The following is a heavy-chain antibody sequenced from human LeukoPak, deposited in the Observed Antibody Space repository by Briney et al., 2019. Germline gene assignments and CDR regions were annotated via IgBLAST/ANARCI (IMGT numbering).Heavy chain of an antibody. CDR1: GFTFSSYW. D-gene: IGHD3-22*01. J-gene: IGHJ4*02. CDR2: IKQDGTEK. V-gene: IGHV3-7*01. CDR3: ARGFDSRFFDK. Sequence: GGSLRLSCAASGFTFSSYWMSWVRQAPGKGLEWVANIKQDGTEKYYVDSVKGRFTISRDNAKNSLYLQMNSLRAEDTAVYFCARGFDSRFFDKWGQGTLVTVSS.